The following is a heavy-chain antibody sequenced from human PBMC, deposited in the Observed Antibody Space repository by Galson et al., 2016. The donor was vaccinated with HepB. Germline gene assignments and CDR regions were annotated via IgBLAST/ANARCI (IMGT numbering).Heavy chain of an antibody. CDR2: IWYDGSNK. J-gene: IGHJ6*02. D-gene: IGHD5-24*01. V-gene: IGHV3-33*01. CDR3: AREDRDDNYYYYGMDV. Sequence: SLRLSCAASGFTFSRYGMHWDRQAPGKGLEWVAVIWYDGSNKYYADSVKGRFTISRDNSKNTLYLQMNSLRAEDTAVYYCAREDRDDNYYYYGMDVWGQGTTVTVSS. CDR1: GFTFSRYG.